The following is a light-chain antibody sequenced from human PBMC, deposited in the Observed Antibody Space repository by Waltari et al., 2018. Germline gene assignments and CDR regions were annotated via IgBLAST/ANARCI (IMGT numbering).Light chain of an antibody. CDR2: DVS. CDR1: KSDVGFYNY. V-gene: IGLV2-14*03. Sequence: QSALTQPASVSGSPGQSITISCTGTKSDVGFYNYVSWYQQHPGKAPKVIIYDVSQRPSGISNRFSGSNAGNTASLIISGLQADDEADYYCKSYTGTGSWVFGGGTKLTVL. J-gene: IGLJ3*02. CDR3: KSYTGTGSWV.